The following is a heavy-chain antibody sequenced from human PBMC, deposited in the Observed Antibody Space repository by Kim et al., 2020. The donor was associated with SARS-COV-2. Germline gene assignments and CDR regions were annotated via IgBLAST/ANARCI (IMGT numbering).Heavy chain of an antibody. Sequence: FTVRRNHMSWVRQAPGKGLEWVSVIYYNGDQTYYADSVKGRFTISRHNSKNMVYLEMNSLRVEDTAVYYCVRDSIVVVTANLHYYYGMDV. J-gene: IGHJ6*01. V-gene: IGHV3-53*04. D-gene: IGHD2-21*02. CDR1: FTVRRNH. CDR3: VRDSIVVVTANLHYYYGMDV. CDR2: IYYNGDQT.